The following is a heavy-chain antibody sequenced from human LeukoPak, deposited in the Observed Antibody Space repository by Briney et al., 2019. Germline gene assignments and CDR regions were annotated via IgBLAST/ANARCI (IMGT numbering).Heavy chain of an antibody. CDR1: GDSVSSNSAA. J-gene: IGHJ4*02. CDR2: TYYRSKWYY. D-gene: IGHD5-18*01. CDR3: ARLHEDTALDY. V-gene: IGHV6-1*01. Sequence: SQTLSLTCAISGDSVSSNSAAWNWIRQSPSRGLEWLGRTYYRSKWYYDYAVSVKSRITINPDTSKNQFSLKLSSVTAADTAVYYCARLHEDTALDYWGQGTLVTVSS.